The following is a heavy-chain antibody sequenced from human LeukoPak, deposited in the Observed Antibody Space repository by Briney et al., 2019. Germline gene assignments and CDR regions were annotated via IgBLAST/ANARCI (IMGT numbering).Heavy chain of an antibody. J-gene: IGHJ5*02. CDR3: ARGMRGDWFDP. CDR1: GFTFSSYS. D-gene: IGHD3-16*01. Sequence: GGSLRLSCAASGFTFSSYSMNWVRQAPGKGLEWVSSISSSSSYIYYADSVKGQFTISRDNAKNSLYLQMNSLRAEDTAVYYCARGMRGDWFDPWGQGTLVTVSS. V-gene: IGHV3-21*01. CDR2: ISSSSSYI.